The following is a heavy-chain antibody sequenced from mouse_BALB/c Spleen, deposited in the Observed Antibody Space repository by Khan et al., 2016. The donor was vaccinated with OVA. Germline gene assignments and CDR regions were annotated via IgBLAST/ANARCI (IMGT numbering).Heavy chain of an antibody. J-gene: IGHJ1*01. CDR1: GYSFTGYN. CDR3: ARSTWYVDV. Sequence: VQLKQSGPELEKPGASVKISCKASGYSFTGYNMHWVKQSNGKSLEWIGGIDPYYGDLNYNQKFKAKATLTVDYSSSTNNQQLNSLTCEEAAVYYCARSTWYVDVWGEGTTVTVSS. V-gene: IGHV1-39*01. CDR2: IDPYYGDL.